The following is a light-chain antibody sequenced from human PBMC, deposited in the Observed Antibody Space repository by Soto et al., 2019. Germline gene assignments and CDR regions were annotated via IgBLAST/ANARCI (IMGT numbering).Light chain of an antibody. CDR2: GPS. CDR3: QHYSTSPVA. V-gene: IGKV3-20*01. Sequence: VLTPTAGTLSLTPRPRATLPCRASQSVSSSYLAWYQQKPGQAPKLLIYGPSNLTTGVPSRFSGSGSGTEFTLTISSLEPEDFAAYFCQHYSTSPVAFGQGTQL. CDR1: QSVSSSY. J-gene: IGKJ1*01.